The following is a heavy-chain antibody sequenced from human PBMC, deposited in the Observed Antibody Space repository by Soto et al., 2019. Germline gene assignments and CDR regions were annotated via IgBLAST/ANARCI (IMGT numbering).Heavy chain of an antibody. J-gene: IGHJ6*02. CDR1: GGSISSGGYY. V-gene: IGHV4-31*01. CDR2: IYYRGSN. CDR3: ARFRKWGVRPAAQDPFSDYSMDV. Sequence: QVQLQESGPGLVKPSQTLSLTCTVSGGSISSGGYYWSWIRQHPGQGLEWIGYIYYRGSNYYNPSAKAAVIITVDASKNQFALKLSSVTAADRAVYYCARFRKWGVRPAAQDPFSDYSMDVWGQGTTVTVSS. D-gene: IGHD2-2*01.